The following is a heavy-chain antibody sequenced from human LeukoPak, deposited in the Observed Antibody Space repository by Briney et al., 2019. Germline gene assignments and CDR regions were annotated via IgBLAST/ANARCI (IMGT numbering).Heavy chain of an antibody. CDR3: ARHAYGDFGQIDY. CDR2: LSGGCDDT. Sequence: GGSLTLSCAASELTYRSYAMRWVRQAPGKGPEGLSGLSGGCDDTYFEVFVKGRVAISSDHYQNTLFLQMNSPRDEDTPVYYCARHAYGDFGQIDYWGQGALVTVSS. D-gene: IGHD4-17*01. J-gene: IGHJ4*02. V-gene: IGHV3-23*01. CDR1: ELTYRSYA.